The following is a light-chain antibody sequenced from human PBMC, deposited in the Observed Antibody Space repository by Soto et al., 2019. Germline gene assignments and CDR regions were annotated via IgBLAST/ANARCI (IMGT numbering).Light chain of an antibody. Sequence: QSALTQPPSVSGAPGQRVTISCTGSSSNIGAGYVVHWYQQLPGAAPKLLIFSDDNRPSGVPDRFSGSKSGTSASLATTGLRAEDEADYYCQSYDNNSDYVFGTGTKVTV. CDR3: QSYDNNSDYV. CDR1: SSNIGAGYV. CDR2: SDD. V-gene: IGLV1-40*01. J-gene: IGLJ1*01.